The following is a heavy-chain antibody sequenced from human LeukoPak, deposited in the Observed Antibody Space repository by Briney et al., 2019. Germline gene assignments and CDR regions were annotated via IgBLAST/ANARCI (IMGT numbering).Heavy chain of an antibody. J-gene: IGHJ4*02. D-gene: IGHD5-18*01. Sequence: GGSLRLSCAASGFTVSSNYMSWVRQAPGKGLEWVSVIYSGGSTYYADSVKGRFTISRDNSKNTLYLQMNSLRAEGTAVYYCARLRRGYSDYWGQGTLVTVSS. CDR1: GFTVSSNY. CDR2: IYSGGST. V-gene: IGHV3-66*02. CDR3: ARLRRGYSDY.